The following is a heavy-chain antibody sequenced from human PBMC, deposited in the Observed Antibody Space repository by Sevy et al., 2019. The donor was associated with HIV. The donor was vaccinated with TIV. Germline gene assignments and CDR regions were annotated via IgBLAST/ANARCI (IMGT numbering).Heavy chain of an antibody. J-gene: IGHJ4*02. CDR2: IKEDGSEK. V-gene: IGHV3-7*01. CDR3: ATGAGL. D-gene: IGHD6-19*01. Sequence: GGSLRLSCVVSGLTFSNYWMTWVRQAPGKGLEWVANIKEDGSEKYYLFSVKDRFTISIDNAKNSLLLQMNSLRVDDTGVYYCATGAGLWGQGTLVTVSS. CDR1: GLTFSNYW.